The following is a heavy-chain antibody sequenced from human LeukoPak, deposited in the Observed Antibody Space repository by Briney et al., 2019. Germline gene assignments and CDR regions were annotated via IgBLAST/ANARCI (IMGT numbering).Heavy chain of an antibody. J-gene: IGHJ4*02. Sequence: GGSLRLSCAASGFTFSSYAMTWVRQAPGKGLEWVSGISASGGSTYYADSVKGRFTISRDKSKTTLYLQMNSLRAEDTAVYYCAKDALAYCGGDCPGTSFDYWGQGTLVTVSS. CDR3: AKDALAYCGGDCPGTSFDY. D-gene: IGHD2-21*02. V-gene: IGHV3-23*01. CDR1: GFTFSSYA. CDR2: ISASGGST.